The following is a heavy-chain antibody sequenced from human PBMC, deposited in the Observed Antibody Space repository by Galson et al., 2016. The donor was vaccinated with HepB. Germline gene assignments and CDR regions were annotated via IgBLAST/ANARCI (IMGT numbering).Heavy chain of an antibody. CDR1: GFTFSSFW. CDR3: ANGCKSGNCKIAEFEY. D-gene: IGHD4-23*01. J-gene: IGHJ4*02. CDR2: IQQDGNNK. V-gene: IGHV3-7*01. Sequence: SLRLSCAASGFTFSSFWMTWVRQAPGKGLEYVANIQQDGNNKYYGDSVKGRFTISRDNSRNTLYLQMNSLRSEDTAVYYCANGCKSGNCKIAEFEYWGQGTLVTVSS.